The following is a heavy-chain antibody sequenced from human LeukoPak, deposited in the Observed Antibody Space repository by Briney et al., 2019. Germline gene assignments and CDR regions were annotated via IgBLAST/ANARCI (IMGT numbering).Heavy chain of an antibody. CDR2: IYYGGST. V-gene: IGHV4-39*01. J-gene: IGHJ3*02. CDR3: ARRGYGDYDVFDI. CDR1: GGSISSSIYY. D-gene: IGHD4-17*01. Sequence: SETLSLTCTVSGGSISSSIYYWGWIRQPPGKGLECIGNIYYGGSTYYNPSLKSRVTISVDTSKNQFSLKLSSATAADTAVYYCARRGYGDYDVFDIWGQGTMVTVSS.